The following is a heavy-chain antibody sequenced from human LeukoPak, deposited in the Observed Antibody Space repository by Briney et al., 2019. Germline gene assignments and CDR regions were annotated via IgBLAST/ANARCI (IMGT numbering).Heavy chain of an antibody. CDR1: GFTFSSYG. Sequence: GGSLRLSCAASGFTFSSYGMHWVRQAPGKGLEWVAVTWYDGSNKYYADSVKGRFTISRDNPKNTLYLQMNSLRVEDTAVYYCARVHWGNYYLNAFDIWGQGTMVTVSS. V-gene: IGHV3-33*01. J-gene: IGHJ3*02. CDR3: ARVHWGNYYLNAFDI. D-gene: IGHD3-10*01. CDR2: TWYDGSNK.